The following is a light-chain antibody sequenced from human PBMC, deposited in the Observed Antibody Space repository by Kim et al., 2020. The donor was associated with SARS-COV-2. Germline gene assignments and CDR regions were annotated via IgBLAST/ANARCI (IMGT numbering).Light chain of an antibody. Sequence: SVALGQTARLTCGGNNIQTLNVHWYRQKQGQAPVLVMYKDSKRPSGIPERFSGSNSGNTATLTISRAQADDEADYFCQVWDSGTWVFGGGTQLTVL. J-gene: IGLJ3*02. CDR1: NIQTLN. V-gene: IGLV3-9*01. CDR3: QVWDSGTWV. CDR2: KDS.